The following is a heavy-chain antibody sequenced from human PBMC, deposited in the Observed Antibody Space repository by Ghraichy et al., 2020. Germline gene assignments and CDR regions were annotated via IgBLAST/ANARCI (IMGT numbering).Heavy chain of an antibody. D-gene: IGHD3-9*01. Sequence: ASVKVSCKASGYTFTGYYMHWVRQAPGQGLEWMGWINPNSGGTNYAQKFQGRVTMTRDTSISTAYMELSRLRSDDTTVYYCASPSLLYNFDWFPVDYYYGMDVWGQGTTVTVSS. J-gene: IGHJ6*02. CDR3: ASPSLLYNFDWFPVDYYYGMDV. CDR1: GYTFTGYY. V-gene: IGHV1-2*02. CDR2: INPNSGGT.